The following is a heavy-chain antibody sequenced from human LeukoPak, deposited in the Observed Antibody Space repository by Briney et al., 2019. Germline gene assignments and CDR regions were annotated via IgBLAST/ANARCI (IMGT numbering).Heavy chain of an antibody. CDR2: IYYSGST. D-gene: IGHD1-26*01. J-gene: IGHJ4*02. Sequence: SETLSLTCTVSGGSISSYYWSWIRQPPGKGLEWIGYIYYSGSTNYNPSLKSRVTISVDTSKNQFSLNLSSVTAADTAVYYCARDSGSQFDYWGQGTLVTVSS. CDR3: ARDSGSQFDY. V-gene: IGHV4-59*12. CDR1: GGSISSYY.